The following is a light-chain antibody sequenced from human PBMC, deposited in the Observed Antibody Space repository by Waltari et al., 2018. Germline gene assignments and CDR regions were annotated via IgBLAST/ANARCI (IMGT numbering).Light chain of an antibody. CDR2: ETS. CDR3: QQYGSSPRYT. Sequence: EIVLTQSPGTLSFSPGERVTLSCRASQTVISSYLDWYQQKPGQAPRLLIYETSSRATGSPDRFSGSRSGTDFTLTISRLEPEDSAVYYCQQYGSSPRYTFGQGTKLEIK. J-gene: IGKJ2*01. V-gene: IGKV3-20*01. CDR1: QTVISSY.